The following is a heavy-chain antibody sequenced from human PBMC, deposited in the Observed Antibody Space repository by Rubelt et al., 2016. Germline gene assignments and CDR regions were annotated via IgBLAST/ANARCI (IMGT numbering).Heavy chain of an antibody. D-gene: IGHD6-19*01. Sequence: QVQLQESGPGLVKPSETLSLTCTVSGGSISSYSWSWVRQPPGKGLEWIGYIYSSGDTNYNPSLKSRVTISVDTSKNQSALKLNSVTAADTAVYYWAGGKTVAEYWGQGTLITVSS. CDR3: AGGKTVAEY. CDR2: IYSSGDT. V-gene: IGHV4-59*01. J-gene: IGHJ4*02. CDR1: GGSISSYS.